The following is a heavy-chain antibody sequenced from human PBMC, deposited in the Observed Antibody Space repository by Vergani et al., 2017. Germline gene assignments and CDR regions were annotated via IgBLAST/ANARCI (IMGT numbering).Heavy chain of an antibody. V-gene: IGHV1-3*01. CDR3: AREPSIAARPLDY. D-gene: IGHD6-6*01. CDR2: INAGNGNT. Sequence: QVQLVQSGAEVKKPGASVKVSCKASGYTFTSYAMHWVRQAPGQRLEWMGWINAGNGNTKYSQKFQGRVTITRDTSASTAYMELSSLRSEDTAVYYCAREPSIAARPLDYWGQGTLVTVSS. J-gene: IGHJ4*02. CDR1: GYTFTSYA.